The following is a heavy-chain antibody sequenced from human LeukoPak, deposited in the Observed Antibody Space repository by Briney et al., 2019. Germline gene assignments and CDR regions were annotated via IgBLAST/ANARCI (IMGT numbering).Heavy chain of an antibody. CDR1: GGSISSYY. V-gene: IGHV4-4*07. D-gene: IGHD3-3*01. J-gene: IGHJ3*02. CDR3: ARDDSWSGYRAFDI. CDR2: IYTSGST. Sequence: PSETLSLTCTVSGGSISSYYWNWIRQSAGKGLEWIGRIYTSGSTNYNPSLKSRVTMSVDTSKNQFSLKVSSVTAADTAVYYCARDDSWSGYRAFDIWGQGTRVTVSS.